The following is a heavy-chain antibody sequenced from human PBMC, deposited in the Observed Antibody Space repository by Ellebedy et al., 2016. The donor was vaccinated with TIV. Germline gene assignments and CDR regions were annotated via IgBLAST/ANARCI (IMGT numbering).Heavy chain of an antibody. CDR1: GFTFSSYT. J-gene: IGHJ2*01. CDR3: ARKVPAPTTVPPNWYFDL. V-gene: IGHV3-21*01. CDR2: ISTSSSYI. D-gene: IGHD4-17*01. Sequence: PGGSLRLSCAASGFTFSSYTLNWVRQAPGKGLEWVSSISTSSSYIYYADSVKGRFTISRDTAKNSLFLQMTSLRAEDTAVYYCARKVPAPTTVPPNWYFDLWGRGTLVIVSS.